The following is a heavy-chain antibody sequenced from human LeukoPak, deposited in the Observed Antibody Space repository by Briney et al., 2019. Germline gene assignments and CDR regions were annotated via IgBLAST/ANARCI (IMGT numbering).Heavy chain of an antibody. D-gene: IGHD2-2*01. Sequence: GGSLRLSCAASGFTFSDYAMNWVRQAPGKGLEWVSSISSGGSYISYADSVKGRFTVSRDNAKDSLFLQMRSLRDEDTAAYYCARGPALNCTSSSCLDGVDWGQGTLVSVSS. V-gene: IGHV3-21*01. CDR1: GFTFSDYA. CDR3: ARGPALNCTSSSCLDGVD. CDR2: ISSGGSYI. J-gene: IGHJ4*02.